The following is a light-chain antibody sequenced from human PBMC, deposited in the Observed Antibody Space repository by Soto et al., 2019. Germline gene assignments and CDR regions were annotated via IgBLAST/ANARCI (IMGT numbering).Light chain of an antibody. V-gene: IGLV2-11*01. CDR2: DVS. Sequence: QSALIQPRSVSGSPGQSVTISCTGTSSDVGAYNYVSWYQQHPGKAPKLMIYDVSKRPSGVPDRFSGSKSGNTASLTISGLQAEDEADYYCCSYAGSYTWVFGGGTKLTVL. CDR3: CSYAGSYTWV. J-gene: IGLJ3*02. CDR1: SSDVGAYNY.